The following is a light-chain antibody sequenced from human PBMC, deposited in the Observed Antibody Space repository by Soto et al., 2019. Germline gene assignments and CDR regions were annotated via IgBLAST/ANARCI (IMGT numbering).Light chain of an antibody. CDR3: QQYSTYPWT. CDR2: DAS. Sequence: DIQMTQSPSTLSASVGDRVTITCRASQSISSWLAWYQQKAGKAPKLLIFDASSLESGVPSRFSGSGSATEFTLTISSLQPDDFATYYCQQYSTYPWTFGQVTEVDIK. CDR1: QSISSW. J-gene: IGKJ1*01. V-gene: IGKV1-5*01.